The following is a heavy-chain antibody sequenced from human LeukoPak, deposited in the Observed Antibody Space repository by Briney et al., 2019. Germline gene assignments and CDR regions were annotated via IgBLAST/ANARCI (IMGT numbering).Heavy chain of an antibody. Sequence: PSETLSLTCTVSGGSISSTSYFWGWIRQPPGKGREWIASFYYSGTYYNPSLRSRVTISVDTSKNQFSLNLSSVTAADTAVYYCAPAVNGYYYGMDVWGPGTTVTVSS. CDR3: APAVNGYYYGMDV. J-gene: IGHJ6*02. CDR2: FYYSGT. CDR1: GGSISSTSYF. D-gene: IGHD2-15*01. V-gene: IGHV4-39*01.